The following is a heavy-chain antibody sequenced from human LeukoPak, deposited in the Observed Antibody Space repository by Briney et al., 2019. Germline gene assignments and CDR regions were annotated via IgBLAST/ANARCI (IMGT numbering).Heavy chain of an antibody. CDR3: ARGSTSRYGPFDY. Sequence: SETLSLTCAVSGYSISIGYYWGWIRQPPGKGLEWIGSIFHSGNTYYNPSLKSRVTISVDTSKNQFPLKLSSVTAADTGVYYCARGSTSRYGPFDYWGQGTLVTVSS. D-gene: IGHD5-24*01. CDR2: IFHSGNT. V-gene: IGHV4-38-2*01. CDR1: GYSISIGYY. J-gene: IGHJ4*02.